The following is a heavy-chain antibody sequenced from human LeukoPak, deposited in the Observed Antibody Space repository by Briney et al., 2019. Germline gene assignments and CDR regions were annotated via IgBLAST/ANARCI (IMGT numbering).Heavy chain of an antibody. Sequence: GASVLVSCKASGYTFTAYYMNWVRQAPGQGLEWMGWINPNNGATNYAEKFQGRVTMTRDTSISTAYMELSRLRSDDTAVYYCARDQTGDGFDCWGQGTLVNVSS. CDR2: INPNNGAT. CDR3: ARDQTGDGFDC. J-gene: IGHJ4*02. D-gene: IGHD3-9*01. V-gene: IGHV1-2*02. CDR1: GYTFTAYY.